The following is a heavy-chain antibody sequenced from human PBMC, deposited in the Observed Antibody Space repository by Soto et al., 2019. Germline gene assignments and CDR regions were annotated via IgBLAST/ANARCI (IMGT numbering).Heavy chain of an antibody. Sequence: SETLSLTXAVSGGSISSGGYSWSWIRQPPGKGLEWIGYIYHSGSTYYNPSLKSRVTISVDRSKNQFSLKLSSVTAADTAVYYCARERSSGNFDYWGQGTLVTVSS. CDR1: GGSISSGGYS. CDR2: IYHSGST. D-gene: IGHD6-13*01. CDR3: ARERSSGNFDY. J-gene: IGHJ4*02. V-gene: IGHV4-30-2*01.